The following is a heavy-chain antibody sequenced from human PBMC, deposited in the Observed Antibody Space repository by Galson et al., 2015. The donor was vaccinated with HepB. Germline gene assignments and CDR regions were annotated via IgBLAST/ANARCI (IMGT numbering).Heavy chain of an antibody. V-gene: IGHV3-7*03. J-gene: IGHJ4*02. CDR1: GFSFSNYW. Sequence: SLRLSCAASGFSFSNYWMTWVRQAPGKGLEWVANIKEDESEKYYVDSVKGRFTISRDNAKNSLYLQMNSLRAEDTAVYYCARDRGWLQFDSWGQGTLVTVSS. CDR3: ARDRGWLQFDS. D-gene: IGHD5-24*01. CDR2: IKEDESEK.